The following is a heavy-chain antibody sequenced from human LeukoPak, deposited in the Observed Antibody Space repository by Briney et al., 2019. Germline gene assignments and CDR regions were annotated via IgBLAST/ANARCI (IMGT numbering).Heavy chain of an antibody. CDR3: ARDAVWFGECFRAEYFQH. CDR1: GFTFRSYS. CDR2: ITMSSSYI. D-gene: IGHD3-10*01. V-gene: IGHV3-21*01. Sequence: GESLTLSCAASGFTFRSYSMNWVGQPPGKGLELVSSITMSSSYIYYANSVKGRFISTRDNATKSLYLQMSSLRAEDTAVYYCARDAVWFGECFRAEYFQHWGQGTLVTVSS. J-gene: IGHJ1*01.